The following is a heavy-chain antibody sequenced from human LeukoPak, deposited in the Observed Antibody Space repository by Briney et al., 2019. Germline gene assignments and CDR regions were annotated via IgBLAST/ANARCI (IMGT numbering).Heavy chain of an antibody. D-gene: IGHD1-26*01. CDR3: ARGRVGATWGLDY. Sequence: SETLSLTCTVSGGSISSGSYYWSWIRQPAGKGLEWIGRIYTSGSTNYNPSLKSRATISVDTSKNQFSLKLSSVTAADTAVYYCARGRVGATWGLDYWGQGTLVTVSS. J-gene: IGHJ4*02. V-gene: IGHV4-61*02. CDR2: IYTSGST. CDR1: GGSISSGSYY.